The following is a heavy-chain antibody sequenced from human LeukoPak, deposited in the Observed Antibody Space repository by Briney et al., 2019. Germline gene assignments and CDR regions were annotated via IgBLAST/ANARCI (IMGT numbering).Heavy chain of an antibody. CDR3: ARGAFRNSPPYYYYMDV. Sequence: PSETPSLTCTVSGGSISSYYWSWIRQPPGKGLEWIGYIYTSGSTNYNPSLKSRVTISVDTSKNQFSLKLSSVTAADTAVYYCARGAFRNSPPYYYYMDVWGKGTTVTVSS. J-gene: IGHJ6*03. D-gene: IGHD3-16*01. CDR2: IYTSGST. V-gene: IGHV4-4*09. CDR1: GGSISSYY.